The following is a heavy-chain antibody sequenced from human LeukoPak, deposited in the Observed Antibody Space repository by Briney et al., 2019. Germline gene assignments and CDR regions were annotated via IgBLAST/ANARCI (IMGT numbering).Heavy chain of an antibody. D-gene: IGHD6-19*01. CDR2: IYYSGST. CDR1: GGSISSSSYY. CDR3: ARPASSGWTPFDY. J-gene: IGHJ4*02. V-gene: IGHV4-39*01. Sequence: SETLSLTCTVSGGSISSSSYYWGWIRQPPGKGLEWIGSIYYSGSTYYNPSLKSRVTISVDTSKNQFSLKLSSVTAADTAVYYCARPASSGWTPFDYWGLGALVTVSS.